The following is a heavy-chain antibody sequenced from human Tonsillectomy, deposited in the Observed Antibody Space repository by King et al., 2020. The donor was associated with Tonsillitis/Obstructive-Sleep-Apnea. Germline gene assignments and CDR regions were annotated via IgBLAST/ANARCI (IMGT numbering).Heavy chain of an antibody. CDR1: GFTFSSSA. J-gene: IGHJ4*02. CDR2: IRASSAPT. CDR3: AKGYSGNSQPFAY. V-gene: IGHV3-23*04. Sequence: VQLVESGGGSVQPGGSLRLSCAASGFTFSSSAMSWVRQAPGKGLEGVSGIRASSAPTYYVDSGKGRFTIPRDNPQNPLYLQMNSLRVGDPAVYYWAKGYSGNSQPFAYWGQGTLVAVSS. D-gene: IGHD3-10*01.